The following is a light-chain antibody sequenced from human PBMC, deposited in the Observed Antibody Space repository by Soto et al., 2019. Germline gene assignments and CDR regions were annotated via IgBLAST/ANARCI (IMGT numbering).Light chain of an antibody. CDR2: TAS. CDR1: QTISRW. CDR3: QEYNNYWT. Sequence: DLQPPPTPSTLSASVGDTVSLTCRASQTISRWLAWYQQKPGKAPRLLIYTASTLESGVPSRFSASGSGTEFTLTISSLHPDDFATYYCQEYNNYWTFGQGTKVDIK. J-gene: IGKJ1*01. V-gene: IGKV1-5*01.